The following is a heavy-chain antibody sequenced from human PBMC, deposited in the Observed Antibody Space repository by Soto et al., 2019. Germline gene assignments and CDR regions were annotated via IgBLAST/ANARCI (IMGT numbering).Heavy chain of an antibody. CDR2: ISSSGSST. CDR1: GFTFGDYY. CDR3: ARAAAACPAAGY. J-gene: IGHJ4*02. V-gene: IGHV3-11*01. Sequence: PGGSLRLSCAASGFTFGDYYMSWIRQAPGKGLEWVSYISSSGSSTYYVDSVRGRFTISRDNAKNSLYLQMDSLGAEDTAVYYCARAAAACPAAGYWGQGTLVTVSS. D-gene: IGHD6-6*01.